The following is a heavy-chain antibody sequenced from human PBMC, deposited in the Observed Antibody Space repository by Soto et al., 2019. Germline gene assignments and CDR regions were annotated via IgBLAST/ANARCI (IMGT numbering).Heavy chain of an antibody. CDR1: GYTLTSYG. CDR3: ARALVDTIRRLGFDP. D-gene: IGHD5-12*01. Sequence: QVQLVQSGAEVKKPGASVKVSCKASGYTLTSYGISWVRQAPGQGLEWMGWISAYNGNTNYAQKLQGRVPMTTDTSTSTAYMELRRLRSDDTAVYYCARALVDTIRRLGFDPWGQGTLGTVSS. J-gene: IGHJ5*02. CDR2: ISAYNGNT. V-gene: IGHV1-18*01.